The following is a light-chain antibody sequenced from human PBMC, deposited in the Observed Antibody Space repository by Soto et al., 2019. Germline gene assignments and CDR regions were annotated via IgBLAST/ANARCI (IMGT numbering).Light chain of an antibody. Sequence: EIVLTQSPGSLSLSPGERGTLSCRASQSVDSSFFAWYQQKPDQAPRLLIYGASNRATGIPDRFSGSGSRTDFNLTISRLEPEDFAVYYCQQYVSSVTFGQGTKVEIK. CDR1: QSVDSSF. V-gene: IGKV3-20*01. CDR2: GAS. CDR3: QQYVSSVT. J-gene: IGKJ1*01.